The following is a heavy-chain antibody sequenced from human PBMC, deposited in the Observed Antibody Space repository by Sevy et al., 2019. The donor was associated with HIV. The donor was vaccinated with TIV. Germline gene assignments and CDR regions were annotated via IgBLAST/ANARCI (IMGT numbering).Heavy chain of an antibody. J-gene: IGHJ3*02. CDR3: ANGDYSGSYSGAFDI. CDR1: GFTFSSYG. CDR2: IWYDGSNK. D-gene: IGHD1-26*01. Sequence: GGSLRLSCAASGFTFSSYGMHWVRQAPGKGLEWVAVIWYDGSNKYYADSVKGRFTISRDNSKNTLYLQMNSLRAEDTAVYYCANGDYSGSYSGAFDIWGQGTMVTVSS. V-gene: IGHV3-33*06.